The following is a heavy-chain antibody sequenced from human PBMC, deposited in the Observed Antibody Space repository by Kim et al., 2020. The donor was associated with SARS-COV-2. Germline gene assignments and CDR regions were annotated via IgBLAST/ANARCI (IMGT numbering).Heavy chain of an antibody. Sequence: GALRLSCAASGFTFSDYGMNWVRLSPGKGLEWVSYVSSYNGRLKYYADSVKGRFTISRDDVGNSMFLQMYNLRDEDTAVYYCAKRVDTALDYWGQVTLV. V-gene: IGHV3-48*02. CDR1: GFTFSDYG. CDR3: AKRVDTALDY. CDR2: VSSYNGRLK. J-gene: IGHJ4*02. D-gene: IGHD5-12*01.